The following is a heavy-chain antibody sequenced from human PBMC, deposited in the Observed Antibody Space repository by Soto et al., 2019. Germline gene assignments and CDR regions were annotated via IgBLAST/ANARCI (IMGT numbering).Heavy chain of an antibody. CDR3: VHKGGGDRILDY. CDR1: GFSLSTSGVG. V-gene: IGHV2-5*02. Sequence: QITLKESGPALVKPTQTLTLTCTFSGFSLSTSGVGVGWIRQPPGEALEWLALIYWDDYKHFSPSLESRLTITKGTSKNQGVLTMTNMDPVDPATYYCVHKGGGDRILDYWGQGTLVTVSS. J-gene: IGHJ4*02. D-gene: IGHD3-16*01. CDR2: IYWDDYK.